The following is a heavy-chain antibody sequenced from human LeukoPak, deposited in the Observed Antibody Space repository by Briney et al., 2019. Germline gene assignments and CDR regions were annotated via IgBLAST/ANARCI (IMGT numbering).Heavy chain of an antibody. CDR3: ATEGKMVRGVYTDY. CDR1: GGPFSSYA. CDR2: IIPIFGTA. J-gene: IGHJ4*02. D-gene: IGHD3-10*01. Sequence: SVKVSCKASGGPFSSYAISWVRQAPGQGLEWMGGIIPIFGTANYAQKFQGRVTITADKSTSTAYMELSSLRSEDTAVYYCATEGKMVRGVYTDYWGQGTLVTVSS. V-gene: IGHV1-69*06.